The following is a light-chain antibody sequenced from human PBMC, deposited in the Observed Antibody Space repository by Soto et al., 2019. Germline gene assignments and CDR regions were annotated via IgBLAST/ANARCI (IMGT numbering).Light chain of an antibody. CDR1: NSDVGGYNY. Sequence: QAAGTQHRTVSGSPGQAVTFSCTGTNSDVGGYNYVSWYQQHPDKAPKLMIYDVSKRPSGVPDRFSGSKSGNTASLTISGLQAEDEADYFCSSFAGSDTHVFVTGTKSPS. V-gene: IGLV2-11*01. CDR2: DVS. J-gene: IGLJ1*01. CDR3: SSFAGSDTHV.